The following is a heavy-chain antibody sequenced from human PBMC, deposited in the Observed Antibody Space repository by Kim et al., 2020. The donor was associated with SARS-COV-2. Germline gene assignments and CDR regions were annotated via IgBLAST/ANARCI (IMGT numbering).Heavy chain of an antibody. D-gene: IGHD4-17*01. J-gene: IGHJ4*02. Sequence: SETLSLTCTVSGGSISSGGYYWSWIRQHPGKGLEWIGYIYYSGSTYYNPSLKSRVTISVDTSKNQFSLKLSSVTAADTAVYYCARANYGGNSPFDYWGQGTLVTVSS. V-gene: IGHV4-31*03. CDR2: IYYSGST. CDR3: ARANYGGNSPFDY. CDR1: GGSISSGGYY.